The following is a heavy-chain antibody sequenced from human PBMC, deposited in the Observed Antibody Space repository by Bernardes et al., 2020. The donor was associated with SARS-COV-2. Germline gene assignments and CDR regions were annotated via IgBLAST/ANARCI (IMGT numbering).Heavy chain of an antibody. V-gene: IGHV4-39*07. Sequence: SETLSLTCTVSGGSISSSSYYWGWIRQPPGTGLEWIGSIYYSGSTYYNPSLKSRVTMSVDTSKNQFSLKLTSVTAADTAVYYCARDGRISVPGTDYFDFWGQGILVTVST. CDR2: IYYSGST. CDR3: ARDGRISVPGTDYFDF. CDR1: GGSISSSSYY. D-gene: IGHD6-19*01. J-gene: IGHJ4*02.